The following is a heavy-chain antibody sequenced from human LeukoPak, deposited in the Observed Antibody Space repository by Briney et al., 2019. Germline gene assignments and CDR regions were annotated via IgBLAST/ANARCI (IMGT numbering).Heavy chain of an antibody. CDR1: GYTFTDYY. CDR2: INPNSGGT. CDR3: ARGKIPVAVFDY. D-gene: IGHD6-19*01. V-gene: IGHV1-2*02. Sequence: GASVKVSCKASGYTFTDYYIHWVRQAPGQGLEWMGWINPNSGGTNYAQKFQGRVTMTRDTSISTAYMELSRLKSDDTAVYYCARGKIPVAVFDYWGQGTLVTVSS. J-gene: IGHJ4*02.